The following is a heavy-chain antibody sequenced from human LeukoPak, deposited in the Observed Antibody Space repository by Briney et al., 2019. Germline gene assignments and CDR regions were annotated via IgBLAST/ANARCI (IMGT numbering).Heavy chain of an antibody. D-gene: IGHD3-9*01. V-gene: IGHV4-34*01. CDR2: INHSGST. CDR3: ARASGDDILTGPNWFDP. J-gene: IGHJ5*02. Sequence: SETLSLTCAVYGGSFSGYYWSWIRQPPGKGLEWIGEINHSGSTNYNPSLKSRVTISVDTSKNQSSLKLSSVTAADTAVYYCARASGDDILTGPNWFDPWGQGTLVTVSS. CDR1: GGSFSGYY.